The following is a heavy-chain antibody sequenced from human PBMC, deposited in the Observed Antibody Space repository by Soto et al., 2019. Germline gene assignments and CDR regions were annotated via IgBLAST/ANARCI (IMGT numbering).Heavy chain of an antibody. V-gene: IGHV3-9*01. CDR3: AKGVDYGDYAGFDY. CDR1: GFTFDDYA. J-gene: IGHJ4*01. D-gene: IGHD4-17*01. Sequence: VQLVESGGGLVQPGRSLRLSCAASGFTFDDYAMHWVRQAPGKGLEWVSGISWNSGSIGYADSVKGRFTISRDNAKNSLYLQMNSLRAEDTAFYYCAKGVDYGDYAGFDYWGHGTLVTVSS. CDR2: ISWNSGSI.